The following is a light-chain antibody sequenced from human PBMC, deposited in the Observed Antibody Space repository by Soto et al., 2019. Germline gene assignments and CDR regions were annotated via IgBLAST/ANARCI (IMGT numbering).Light chain of an antibody. CDR3: RSCTSNTTPHVV. V-gene: IGLV2-14*01. Sequence: QSALTQTASVSGSPGQSITISCTGTDSDIGGYNYVSWYQQHPGKAPKLMIYGVSNRPSGVSNRFSGSKSGNTASLTISGLQADDEANYYCRSCTSNTTPHVVFGGGTKLTVL. CDR2: GVS. J-gene: IGLJ2*01. CDR1: DSDIGGYNY.